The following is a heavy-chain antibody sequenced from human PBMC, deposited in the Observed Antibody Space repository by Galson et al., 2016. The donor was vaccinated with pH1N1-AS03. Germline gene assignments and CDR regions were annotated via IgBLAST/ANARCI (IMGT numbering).Heavy chain of an antibody. V-gene: IGHV3-11*01. CDR2: ISATGGTI. Sequence: SLRLSCAASTFNFGKHGMHWFRQAPGKGLEWVSYISATGGTIYYADSVKGRFTISRDNAGNSLSLQMNSLRVEDTAIYYCVRGGYEFWSGYDAFDFWGQGTKVTVSS. J-gene: IGHJ3*01. CDR3: VRGGYEFWSGYDAFDF. D-gene: IGHD3-3*01. CDR1: TFNFGKHG.